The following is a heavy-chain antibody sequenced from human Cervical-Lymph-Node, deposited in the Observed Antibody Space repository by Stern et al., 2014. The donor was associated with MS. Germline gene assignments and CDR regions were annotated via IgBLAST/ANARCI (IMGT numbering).Heavy chain of an antibody. CDR3: ARHSVGVKDFDS. J-gene: IGHJ4*02. CDR1: GGSIRTFP. V-gene: IGHV4-59*01. D-gene: IGHD4-23*01. Sequence: QVQLQESGPGLVKPSETLSLTCTVSGGSIRTFPWSWIRQPPGRGLEWIGCVYYNGSTTHTPSLKSRVTMSVDTSKSQLSLRLHSVTAADTAVYYCARHSVGVKDFDSWGQGTLVTVSS. CDR2: VYYNGST.